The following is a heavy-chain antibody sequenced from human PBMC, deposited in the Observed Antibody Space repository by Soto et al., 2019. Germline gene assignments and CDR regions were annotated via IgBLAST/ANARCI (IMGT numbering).Heavy chain of an antibody. Sequence: SETLSLTCTVSGGSISSYYWSWIRQPPGKGLEWIGYIYYSGSTNYNPSLKSRVTISVDTSKNQFSLKLTSVTAADTAVYYCARFAPVTTFDYWGQGMLVTVS. V-gene: IGHV4-59*01. J-gene: IGHJ4*02. CDR3: ARFAPVTTFDY. CDR2: IYYSGST. CDR1: GGSISSYY. D-gene: IGHD4-17*01.